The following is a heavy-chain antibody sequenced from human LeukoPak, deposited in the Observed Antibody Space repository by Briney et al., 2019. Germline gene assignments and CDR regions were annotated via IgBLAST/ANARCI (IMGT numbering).Heavy chain of an antibody. Sequence: GGSLRLSCAASGFTVSSNYMSWVRQAPGKGLEGVSVIYSGGSTYYADSVKGRFTISRDNSKNTLYLQMNSLRAEDTAVYYCARVGSGWLTFDYWGQGTLVTVSS. CDR3: ARVGSGWLTFDY. J-gene: IGHJ4*02. CDR2: IYSGGST. V-gene: IGHV3-53*01. CDR1: GFTVSSNY. D-gene: IGHD6-19*01.